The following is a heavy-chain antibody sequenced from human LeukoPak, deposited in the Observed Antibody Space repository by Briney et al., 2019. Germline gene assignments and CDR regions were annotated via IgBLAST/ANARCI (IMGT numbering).Heavy chain of an antibody. Sequence: SETLSLTCAVYGGSFSGYYWSWIRQPPGKGLEWIGEINHSGSTNYNPSLKSRVTISVDTSKNQFSLQLNSVTPEDTAVYYCARAAAGTYNWFDPWGQGTLVTVSS. V-gene: IGHV4-34*01. CDR1: GGSFSGYY. CDR2: INHSGST. D-gene: IGHD6-13*01. CDR3: ARAAAGTYNWFDP. J-gene: IGHJ5*02.